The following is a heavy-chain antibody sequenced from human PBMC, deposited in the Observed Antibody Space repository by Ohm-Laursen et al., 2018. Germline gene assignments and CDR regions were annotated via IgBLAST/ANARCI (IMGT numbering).Heavy chain of an antibody. J-gene: IGHJ4*02. V-gene: IGHV3-11*01. CDR3: ARDRTYYSDSSGYLVY. CDR1: GFTFSDYY. D-gene: IGHD3-22*01. CDR2: ISSSGSTI. Sequence: SLRLSCAATGFTFSDYYMGWIRQGPGKGLEWVSYISSSGSTIYYADSVKGRFTISRDNAKNSLYLQMNSLRAEDTAVYYCARDRTYYSDSSGYLVYWGQGTLVTVSS.